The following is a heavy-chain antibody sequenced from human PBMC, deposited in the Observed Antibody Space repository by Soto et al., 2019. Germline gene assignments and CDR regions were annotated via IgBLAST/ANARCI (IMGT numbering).Heavy chain of an antibody. D-gene: IGHD3-22*01. CDR2: ISYDGSNK. V-gene: IGHV3-30*18. CDR3: AKDTNHYYDSSD. CDR1: GFTFSSYG. Sequence: QVQLVESGGGVVQPGRSLRLSCAASGFTFSSYGMHWVRQAPGKGLEWVAVISYDGSNKYYADSVKGRFTISRDNSKNTLYLQMSSLGAEDTVVYYCAKDTNHYYDSSDWGQGTLVTVSS. J-gene: IGHJ4*02.